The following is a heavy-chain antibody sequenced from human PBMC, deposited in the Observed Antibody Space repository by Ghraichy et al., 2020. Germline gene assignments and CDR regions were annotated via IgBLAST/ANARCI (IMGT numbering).Heavy chain of an antibody. CDR1: GFTFSSYA. V-gene: IGHV3-23*01. CDR3: AKDRTGEQQLVGYFDY. J-gene: IGHJ4*02. CDR2: ISGSGGST. D-gene: IGHD6-13*01. Sequence: GGSLRLSCAASGFTFSSYAMSWVRQAPGKGLEWVSAISGSGGSTYYADSVKGRFTISRDNSKNTLYLQMNSLRAEDTAVYYCAKDRTGEQQLVGYFDYWGQGTLVTVS.